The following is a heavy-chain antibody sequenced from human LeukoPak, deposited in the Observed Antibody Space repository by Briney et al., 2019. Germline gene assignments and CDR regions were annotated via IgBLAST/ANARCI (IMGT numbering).Heavy chain of an antibody. CDR1: GRSFSGYY. CDR3: ARGLAYCGGDCYLGYFDY. V-gene: IGHV4-34*01. D-gene: IGHD2-21*02. Sequence: SETLSLTCAVYGRSFSGYYWSWIRQPPGKGLEWIGEINHSGSTNYNPSLKSRVTISVDTSKNQFSLKLSSVTAADTAVYYCARGLAYCGGDCYLGYFDYWGQGTLVTVSS. J-gene: IGHJ4*02. CDR2: INHSGST.